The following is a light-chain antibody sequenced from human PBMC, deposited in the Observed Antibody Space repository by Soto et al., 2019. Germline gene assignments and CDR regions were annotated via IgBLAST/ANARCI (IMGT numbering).Light chain of an antibody. Sequence: QSVLTQPPSASGTPGQTIAISCSGGSSNIGSHTVNWYQQLPGTAPSLLIYSNTQRPSGVPDRFSGSKSGTSASLAISGLQSEYAGDYYGAAWDDSLNGVVFGGGTKLTVL. CDR1: SSNIGSHT. CDR3: AAWDDSLNGVV. V-gene: IGLV1-44*01. CDR2: SNT. J-gene: IGLJ2*01.